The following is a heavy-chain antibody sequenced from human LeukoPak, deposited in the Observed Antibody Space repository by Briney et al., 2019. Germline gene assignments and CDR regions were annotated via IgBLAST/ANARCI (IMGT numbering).Heavy chain of an antibody. D-gene: IGHD3-22*01. CDR1: GGTFSSYA. CDR3: ARDPFIYDSSGFDY. CDR2: IIPIFGTA. J-gene: IGHJ4*02. V-gene: IGHV1-69*05. Sequence: SVKVSCKASGGTFSSYAISWVRQAPGQGLEWMGRIIPIFGTANYAQKFQGRVTITTDESTSTAYMELSSLRSEDAAVYYCARDPFIYDSSGFDYWGQGTLVAVSS.